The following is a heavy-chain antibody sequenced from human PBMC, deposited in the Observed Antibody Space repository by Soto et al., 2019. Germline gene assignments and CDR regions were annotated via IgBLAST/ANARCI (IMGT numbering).Heavy chain of an antibody. CDR2: IYWDDDK. J-gene: IGHJ4*02. CDR1: GFSLSTSGVS. V-gene: IGHV2-5*02. D-gene: IGHD6-13*01. CDR3: AHLREASAGTVFDY. Sequence: QITLKESGPTLVKPTQTLTLTCTFYGFSLSTSGVSVGWIRQPPGKALEWLALIYWDDDKRSSPSLKSRLTITKDTSRNQVVLTMTNMDPVDTGTYCCAHLREASAGTVFDYWGQGTLVTVSS.